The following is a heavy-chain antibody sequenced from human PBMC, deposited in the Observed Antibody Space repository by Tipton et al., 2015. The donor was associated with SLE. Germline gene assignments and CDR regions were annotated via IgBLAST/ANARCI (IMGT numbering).Heavy chain of an antibody. CDR2: IYYSGST. CDR3: ARVDSYISGWFDP. CDR1: GGSISSSSYY. Sequence: TLSLTCTVSGGSISSSSYYWGWIRQPPGKGLEWIGSIYYSGSTYYNPSLKSRVTMSVDTSKNQFSLNLSSVTAADTAVYYCARVDSYISGWFDPWGQGTLVTVSS. D-gene: IGHD6-19*01. J-gene: IGHJ5*02. V-gene: IGHV4-39*07.